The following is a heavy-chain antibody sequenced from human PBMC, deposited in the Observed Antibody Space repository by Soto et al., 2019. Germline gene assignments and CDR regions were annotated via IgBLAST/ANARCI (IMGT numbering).Heavy chain of an antibody. CDR3: ARDYCSGGSCYEAFDI. D-gene: IGHD2-15*01. CDR2: IYYSGST. Sequence: SENLSLTCTVSGGSISSYYWSCIRQPPGKGLEWIGYIYYSGSTNYNPSLKSRVTISVDTSKNQFSLKLSSVTAADTAVYYCARDYCSGGSCYEAFDIWGQGTMVTVSS. CDR1: GGSISSYY. V-gene: IGHV4-59*01. J-gene: IGHJ3*02.